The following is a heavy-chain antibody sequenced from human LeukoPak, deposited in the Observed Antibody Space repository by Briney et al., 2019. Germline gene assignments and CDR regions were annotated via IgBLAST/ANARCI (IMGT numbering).Heavy chain of an antibody. D-gene: IGHD5-12*01. V-gene: IGHV3-7*01. CDR3: ARDSGLSGYDLLDY. J-gene: IGHJ4*02. Sequence: GGSLRLSCVASGFTFSTYCMTWVRQAPGKGLEWVANIKHDGSERYYVDSVKGRFTISRDNAKNSVYLQMSSLRAEDTAVYYCARDSGLSGYDLLDYWGQGTLVTVSS. CDR2: IKHDGSER. CDR1: GFTFSTYC.